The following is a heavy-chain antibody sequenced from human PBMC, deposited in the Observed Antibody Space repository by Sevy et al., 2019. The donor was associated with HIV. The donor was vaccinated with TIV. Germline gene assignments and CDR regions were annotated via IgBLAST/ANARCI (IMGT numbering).Heavy chain of an antibody. J-gene: IGHJ4*02. CDR2: ISGSGGST. V-gene: IGHV3-23*01. Sequence: GGSLRLSCAASGFTFSSYAMSWVRQAPGKGLEWVSAISGSGGSTYYADSVKGRFTISRDNSKNTLYLQMNSLRAEDTAVYYCAKVMAVAVVAANDYWGQGTLVTVSS. CDR1: GFTFSSYA. D-gene: IGHD2-15*01. CDR3: AKVMAVAVVAANDY.